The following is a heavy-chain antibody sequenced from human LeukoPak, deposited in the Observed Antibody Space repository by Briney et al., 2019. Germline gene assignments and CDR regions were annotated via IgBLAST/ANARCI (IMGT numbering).Heavy chain of an antibody. J-gene: IGHJ4*02. CDR3: ARRITTVTTGDY. Sequence: QAGGSLRLSCAASGFTFGSYAMHWVRQAPGKGLEWVAVISGSGGSTYYADSVKGRFTNSRDNSKNTLYLQMNGLRAEDTAVYYCARRITTVTTGDYWGQGTLVTVSS. D-gene: IGHD4-17*01. CDR1: GFTFGSYA. V-gene: IGHV3-23*01. CDR2: ISGSGGST.